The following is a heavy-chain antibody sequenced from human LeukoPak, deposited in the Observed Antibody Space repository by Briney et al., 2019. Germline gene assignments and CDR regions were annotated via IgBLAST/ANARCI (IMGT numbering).Heavy chain of an antibody. CDR3: AKGANWNDASFDY. D-gene: IGHD1-1*01. CDR1: GFTFSSYG. CDR2: ISYDGNNK. Sequence: GGSLRLSCAASGFTFSSYGRRWVRQAPGKGLEWVAVISYDGNNKYYADSVKGRFTISRDNSKSTLYLQMNSLRAEDTAVYYCAKGANWNDASFDYWGQGTLVTVSS. J-gene: IGHJ4*02. V-gene: IGHV3-30*18.